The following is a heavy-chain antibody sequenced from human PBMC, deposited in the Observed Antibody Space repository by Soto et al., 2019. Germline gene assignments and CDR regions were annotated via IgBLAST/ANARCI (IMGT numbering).Heavy chain of an antibody. CDR2: IYYSGST. D-gene: IGHD4-4*01. J-gene: IGHJ6*02. V-gene: IGHV4-30-4*01. CDR1: GXSISSGDYY. CDR3: AREYYSAQYGMDV. Sequence: SETLSLTCTVSGXSISSGDYYWSWIRQPPGEGLEWIGYIYYSGSTYYNPSLKSRVSISVDTSKNQFSLKLSSVTAADTAVYYCAREYYSAQYGMDVWGQGTTVTVSS.